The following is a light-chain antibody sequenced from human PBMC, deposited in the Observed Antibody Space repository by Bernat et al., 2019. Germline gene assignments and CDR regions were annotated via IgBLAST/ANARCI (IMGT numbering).Light chain of an antibody. J-gene: IGKJ1*01. Sequence: VTPGEPASISCRSSQSLLHTNGKIYLHWYLQKPGQSPRLLIYGGSNRAPGVPDRFSGSGSGTDFTLKITKVEAEDVGIYYCMQSLQHPHPTFGKGTKVE. V-gene: IGKV2D-29*02. CDR1: QSLLHTNGKIY. CDR3: MQSLQHPHPT. CDR2: GGS.